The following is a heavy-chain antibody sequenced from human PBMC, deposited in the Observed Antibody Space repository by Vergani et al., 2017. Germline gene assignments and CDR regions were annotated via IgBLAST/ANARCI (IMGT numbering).Heavy chain of an antibody. Sequence: EVQLLESGGGLVQPGGSLRLSCAASGFTFSNYAMSWVPQAPGKGLEWVSAIRGSGGSTGYSDSVKGRITISRDNAKNSLYLQMNSLRAEDTALYYCARERNAYYDFWSGYDTQYYFDCWSQGTLVTVSS. CDR2: IRGSGGST. J-gene: IGHJ4*02. CDR1: GFTFSNYA. V-gene: IGHV3-23*01. D-gene: IGHD3-3*01. CDR3: ARERNAYYDFWSGYDTQYYFDC.